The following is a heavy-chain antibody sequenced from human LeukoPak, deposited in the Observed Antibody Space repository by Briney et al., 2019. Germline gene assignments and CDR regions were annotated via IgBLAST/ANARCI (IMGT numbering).Heavy chain of an antibody. Sequence: PGRSLRLSCAASGFTFSSYAMHWVRQAPGKGLEWVAVISYDGSNKYYADSVKGRFTISRDNSKNTLYLQMNSLRAEDTAVYYCARDSRGPIIGYFDYWGQGTLVTVSS. V-gene: IGHV3-30-3*01. J-gene: IGHJ4*02. D-gene: IGHD3-10*01. CDR3: ARDSRGPIIGYFDY. CDR1: GFTFSSYA. CDR2: ISYDGSNK.